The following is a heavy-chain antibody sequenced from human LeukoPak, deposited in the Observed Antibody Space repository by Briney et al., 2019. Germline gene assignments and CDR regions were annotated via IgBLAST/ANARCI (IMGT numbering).Heavy chain of an antibody. V-gene: IGHV3-30*18. CDR2: ISYDGSNK. D-gene: IGHD3-10*01. CDR1: GFTFSSYA. J-gene: IGHJ4*02. Sequence: GGSLRLSCAASGFTFSSYAMSWVRQAPGKGLEWVAVISYDGSNKYYADSVKGRFTISRDNSKNTLYLQMNSLRAEDTAVYYCAKPRAKILYYYGSGEGYYFDYWGQGTLVTVSS. CDR3: AKPRAKILYYYGSGEGYYFDY.